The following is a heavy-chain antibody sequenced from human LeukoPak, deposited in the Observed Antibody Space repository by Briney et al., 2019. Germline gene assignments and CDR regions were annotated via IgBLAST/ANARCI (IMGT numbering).Heavy chain of an antibody. CDR2: ISGSGGST. CDR3: AKREAAEDY. D-gene: IGHD6-13*01. Sequence: GGSLRLSCAASGFTFSNFAMRWVRQAPGKGLEWVSGISGSGGSTYYADSVKGRFTISRDNSKNTLYLQMNSLRAEDTAVYYCAKREAAEDYWGQGTLVTVSS. CDR1: GFTFSNFA. V-gene: IGHV3-23*01. J-gene: IGHJ4*02.